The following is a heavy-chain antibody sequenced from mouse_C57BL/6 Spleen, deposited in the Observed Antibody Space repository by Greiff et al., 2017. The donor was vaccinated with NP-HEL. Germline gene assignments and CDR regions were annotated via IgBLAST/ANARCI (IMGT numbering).Heavy chain of an antibody. J-gene: IGHJ3*01. CDR3: ARGYYGSSWFAY. Sequence: QVLLQQPGAELVRPGSSVKLSCTASGYTFTSYWMAWVHQRPGQGLEWIGTIYPSDSETHYTQKFKDKATLSVDKSSSTPYMPLSRLTSENSAVYYCARGYYGSSWFAYWGQGTLVTVSA. V-gene: IGHV1-61*01. CDR1: GYTFTSYW. CDR2: IYPSDSET. D-gene: IGHD1-1*01.